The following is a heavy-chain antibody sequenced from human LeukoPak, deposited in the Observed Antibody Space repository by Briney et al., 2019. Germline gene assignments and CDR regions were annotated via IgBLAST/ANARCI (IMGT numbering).Heavy chain of an antibody. J-gene: IGHJ4*02. CDR3: ARCDSHYCDY. V-gene: IGHV4-30-2*01. CDR1: GGSISSGGYS. Sequence: SQTLSLTCAVSGGSISSGGYSWSWIRQPPGKGLEWIGYIYHSGSTYYNPSLKSRVTISVDRSKNQFSLKLSSVTAADTAVYYCARCDSHYCDYWGQGTLVTVSS. D-gene: IGHD2-21*02. CDR2: IYHSGST.